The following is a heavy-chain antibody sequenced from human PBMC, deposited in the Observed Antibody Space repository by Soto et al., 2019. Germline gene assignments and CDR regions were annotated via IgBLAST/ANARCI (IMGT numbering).Heavy chain of an antibody. J-gene: IGHJ2*01. CDR2: IYYSGST. CDR1: GGSISSGGYY. D-gene: IGHD2-21*02. Sequence: PSETLSLTCTVSGGSISSGGYYWSWIRQHPGKGLECIGYIYYSGSTYYNPSLKSRVTISVDTSKNQFSLKLSSVTAADTAVYYFSRGNTACWYFDPRGRRTLITVSS. V-gene: IGHV4-31*03. CDR3: SRGNTACWYFDP.